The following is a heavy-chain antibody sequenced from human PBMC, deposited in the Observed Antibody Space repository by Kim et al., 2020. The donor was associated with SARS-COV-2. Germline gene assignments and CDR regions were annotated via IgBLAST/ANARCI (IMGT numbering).Heavy chain of an antibody. V-gene: IGHV1-2*02. Sequence: NYAQKCQGSVTMTRDTSISTAYMGLSRLRSDDTAVYYCARVTGSRGAFDIWGQETMVTVSS. J-gene: IGHJ3*02. D-gene: IGHD3-16*01. CDR3: ARVTGSRGAFDI.